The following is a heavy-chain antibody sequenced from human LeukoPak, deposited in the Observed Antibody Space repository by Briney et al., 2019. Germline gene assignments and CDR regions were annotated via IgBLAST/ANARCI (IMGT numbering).Heavy chain of an antibody. CDR3: ARDFEDTTIAH. D-gene: IGHD5-18*01. V-gene: IGHV1-46*01. J-gene: IGHJ4*02. Sequence: ASVNVSCKASGYTFTSHYMHWVRQAPGQGVEGMGLINQSGGTTSYAQKFQGRLTVTSDTHTSTVYMELSSLTSEDTAIYYCARDFEDTTIAHWGQGTVVSVSS. CDR1: GYTFTSHY. CDR2: INQSGGTT.